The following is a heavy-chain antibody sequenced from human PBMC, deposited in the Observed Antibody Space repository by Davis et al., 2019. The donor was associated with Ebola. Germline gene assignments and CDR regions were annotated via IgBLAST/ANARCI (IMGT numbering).Heavy chain of an antibody. CDR3: AKDMWSGGGMYYFDS. CDR2: ISADGQST. Sequence: GESLKISCTASGFNSHEYVMYWVRQVPGKGLERVSLISADGQSTYYAESLRGRFVVSRDNNKDSLYLQMNSLTSEDSGLYYCAKDMWSGGGMYYFDSWGQGTLVTVSS. V-gene: IGHV3-43*02. D-gene: IGHD3-3*01. J-gene: IGHJ4*02. CDR1: GFNSHEYV.